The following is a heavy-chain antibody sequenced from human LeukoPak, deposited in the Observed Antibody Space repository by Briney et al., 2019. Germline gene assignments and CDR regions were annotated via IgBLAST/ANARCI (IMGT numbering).Heavy chain of an antibody. J-gene: IGHJ4*02. V-gene: IGHV3-53*01. D-gene: IGHD6-19*01. Sequence: PGGSLRLSCAASGFTVSSNYMSWVRQAPGKGLECVSVIYSGGSTNYADSVKGRFTISRDNSKNTLYLQMNSLTAEDTAVYYCARVAGYSSGWLDYWGQGTLVTVSS. CDR2: IYSGGST. CDR3: ARVAGYSSGWLDY. CDR1: GFTVSSNY.